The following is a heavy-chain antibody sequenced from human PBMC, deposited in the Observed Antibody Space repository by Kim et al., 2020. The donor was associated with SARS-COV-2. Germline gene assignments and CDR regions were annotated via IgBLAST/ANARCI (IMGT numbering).Heavy chain of an antibody. D-gene: IGHD3-10*01. J-gene: IGHJ4*02. CDR3: ARDFGFGEGPS. Sequence: GGSLRLSCAASGFTFSSYAMHWVRQAPGKGLEWVAVISYDGSNKYYADSVKGRFTISRDNSKNTLYLQMNSLRAEDTAVYYCARDFGFGEGPSWGQGTLVTVSS. V-gene: IGHV3-30*04. CDR1: GFTFSSYA. CDR2: ISYDGSNK.